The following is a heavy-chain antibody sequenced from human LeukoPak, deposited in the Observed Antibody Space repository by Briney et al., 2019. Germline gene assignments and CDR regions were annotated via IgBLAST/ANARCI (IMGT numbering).Heavy chain of an antibody. CDR3: ARRDYYGPMGIDY. Sequence: GGSLRLSCAASGFTFSSYGMHWVRQAPGKGLEWVAFIRYDGSNKYYADSVKGRFTISRDNSKNTLYLQMNSLRAEDTAVYYCARRDYYGPMGIDYWGQGTLVTVSS. J-gene: IGHJ4*02. CDR2: IRYDGSNK. CDR1: GFTFSSYG. D-gene: IGHD3-10*01. V-gene: IGHV3-30*02.